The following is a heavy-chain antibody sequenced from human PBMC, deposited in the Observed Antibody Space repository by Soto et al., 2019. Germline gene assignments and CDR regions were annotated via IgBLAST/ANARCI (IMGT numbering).Heavy chain of an antibody. V-gene: IGHV4-34*01. CDR2: INHSGST. CDR1: GESFSGYY. J-gene: IGHJ6*02. Sequence: PSETLSLTCAVYGESFSGYYRTWIRQTTGKALEWSGQINHSGSTNYNPSLKSRVTISVDTSKNQFSLKLSSVTAADTAVYYCARGEKRGSSWYPGNYYYGMDVWGQGTTVTVSS. CDR3: ARGEKRGSSWYPGNYYYGMDV. D-gene: IGHD6-13*01.